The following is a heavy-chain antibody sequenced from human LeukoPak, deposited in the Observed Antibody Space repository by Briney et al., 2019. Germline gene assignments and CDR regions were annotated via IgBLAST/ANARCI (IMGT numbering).Heavy chain of an antibody. CDR3: ASLTTAEAFDI. CDR2: INHSGST. J-gene: IGHJ3*02. Sequence: SETLSLTCAVYGGSFSGYYWSWIRQPPGKGLEWIGEINHSGSTNYNPSLQSRVTMSVDTSTNQISLKMTSVTAADTAVYYCASLTTAEAFDIWGQGTMVTVSS. D-gene: IGHD3-22*01. V-gene: IGHV4-34*01. CDR1: GGSFSGYY.